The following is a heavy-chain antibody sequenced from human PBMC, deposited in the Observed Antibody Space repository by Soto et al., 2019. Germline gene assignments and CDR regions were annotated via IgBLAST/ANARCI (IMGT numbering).Heavy chain of an antibody. J-gene: IGHJ4*02. CDR3: ARGEDCCGDCYTYFDY. CDR1: GGSISSGGYS. V-gene: IGHV4-30-2*01. Sequence: SETLSLTCAVSGGSISSGGYSWSWIRQPPGKGLEWIGYIYHSGSTYYNPSLKSPVTISVDTSKNQFSLNLSSVTAADTAVYYCARGEDCCGDCYTYFDYWGQGTLVTVSS. CDR2: IYHSGST. D-gene: IGHD2-21*02.